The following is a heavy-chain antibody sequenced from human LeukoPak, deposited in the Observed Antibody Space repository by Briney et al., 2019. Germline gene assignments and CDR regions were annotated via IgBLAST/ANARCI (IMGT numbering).Heavy chain of an antibody. J-gene: IGHJ4*02. CDR1: GYTFTSYD. Sequence: ASVKVSCKASGYTFTSYDINWVRQATGQGLEWMGWMNPNSGNTGYAQKFQGRVTITRNTSISTAYMELSSLRSEDTAVYYCARAEGSSPPFDYWGQGTLVTVSS. CDR2: MNPNSGNT. D-gene: IGHD6-13*01. V-gene: IGHV1-8*03. CDR3: ARAEGSSPPFDY.